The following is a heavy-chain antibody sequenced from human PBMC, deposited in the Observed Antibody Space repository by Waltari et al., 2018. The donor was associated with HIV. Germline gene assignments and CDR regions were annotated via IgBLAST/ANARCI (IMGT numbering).Heavy chain of an antibody. D-gene: IGHD1-1*01. V-gene: IGHV4-39*01. CDR3: ARHCLQKGWLPQLKYYYGMDV. Sequence: QKQLQESGPGLVKPSETLSLTCTVSGGSISSSSYYWAWLRQSPGKGLEWIGSLFNIGSTSYSPSHRSRPTISGDMSANRFSLNLTSVTATDTDVYFCARHCLQKGWLPQLKYYYGMDVWGQGTTVIVSS. J-gene: IGHJ6*02. CDR2: LFNIGST. CDR1: GGSISSSSYY.